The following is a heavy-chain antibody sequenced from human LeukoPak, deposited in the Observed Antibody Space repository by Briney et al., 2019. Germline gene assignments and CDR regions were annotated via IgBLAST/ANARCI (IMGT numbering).Heavy chain of an antibody. CDR3: AREDIVVVPAAMDV. J-gene: IGHJ6*04. Sequence: PGGSLRLSCAASGFTFSSYWMSWVRQAPGKGLEWVANIKQDGSEKYYVDSVKGRFTISRDNAKNSLYLQMNSLRAEDTAVYYCAREDIVVVPAAMDVWGKGTTVIVSS. V-gene: IGHV3-7*03. CDR1: GFTFSSYW. CDR2: IKQDGSEK. D-gene: IGHD2-2*01.